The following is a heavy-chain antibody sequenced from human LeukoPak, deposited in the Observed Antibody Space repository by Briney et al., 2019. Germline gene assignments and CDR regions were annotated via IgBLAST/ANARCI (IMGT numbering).Heavy chain of an antibody. D-gene: IGHD6-13*01. J-gene: IGHJ5*02. CDR3: AREAIAAAFDP. Sequence: GSLRLSCAASGFTFSSYEMNWVRQAPGKGLEWVSYISSSGSTIYYADSVKGRFTISRDNAKNSLYLQMNSLRVEDTAVYYCAREAIAAAFDPWGQGTLVTVSS. CDR1: GFTFSSYE. CDR2: ISSSGSTI. V-gene: IGHV3-48*03.